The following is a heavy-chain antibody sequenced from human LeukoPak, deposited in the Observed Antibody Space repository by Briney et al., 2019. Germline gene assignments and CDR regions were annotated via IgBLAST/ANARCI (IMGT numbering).Heavy chain of an antibody. Sequence: ASVKVSCKASGYTFTGYYMHWVRQAPGQGLEWMGWINPNSGGTNYAQKFQGRVTMARDTSISTAYMELSSLRSDDKAVYYCARGGDGNRRDFDYWGQGTLVTVSS. V-gene: IGHV1-2*02. CDR3: ARGGDGNRRDFDY. J-gene: IGHJ4*02. D-gene: IGHD5-24*01. CDR1: GYTFTGYY. CDR2: INPNSGGT.